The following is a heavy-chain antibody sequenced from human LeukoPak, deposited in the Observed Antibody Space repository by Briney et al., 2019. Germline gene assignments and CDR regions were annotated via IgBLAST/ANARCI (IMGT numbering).Heavy chain of an antibody. Sequence: PSETLTLTCAVYGGSFSGYYWSWIRQPPGKGLEWIGEIHHSGSTNYNPSLKGRVTISVDTSKNQFSLKLSSVTAADTAVYYCARIWPDHWGQGTLVIVSS. D-gene: IGHD3-10*01. CDR3: ARIWPDH. CDR2: IHHSGST. J-gene: IGHJ5*02. V-gene: IGHV4-34*01. CDR1: GGSFSGYY.